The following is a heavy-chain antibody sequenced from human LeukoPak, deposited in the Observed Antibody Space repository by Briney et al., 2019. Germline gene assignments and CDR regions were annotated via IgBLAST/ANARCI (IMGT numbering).Heavy chain of an antibody. CDR1: GFTFSSYG. CDR2: IWYDGSNK. J-gene: IGHJ4*02. D-gene: IGHD6-13*01. V-gene: IGHV3-33*01. Sequence: PGRSLRLSCAASGFTFSSYGMHWVRQAPGKGLEWVAVIWYDGSNKYYADSAKGRFTISRDNSKNTLYLQMNSLRAEDTAVYYCARDMQQHGVFDYWGQGTLVTVSS. CDR3: ARDMQQHGVFDY.